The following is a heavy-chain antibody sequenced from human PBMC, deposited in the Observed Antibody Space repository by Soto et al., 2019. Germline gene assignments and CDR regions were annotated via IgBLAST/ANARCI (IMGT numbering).Heavy chain of an antibody. J-gene: IGHJ4*02. Sequence: GGSLRLSCAASEFTFSNYGIHWVRQAPGKGLEWVAAISHDGNYQNYVDSVKGRFTISRDNSKNTLYLQMNNLRPDDTAVYFCAKSVLATVGTYFVHWGQGTVVTVSS. CDR2: ISHDGNYQ. V-gene: IGHV3-30*18. CDR3: AKSVLATVGTYFVH. D-gene: IGHD6-13*01. CDR1: EFTFSNYG.